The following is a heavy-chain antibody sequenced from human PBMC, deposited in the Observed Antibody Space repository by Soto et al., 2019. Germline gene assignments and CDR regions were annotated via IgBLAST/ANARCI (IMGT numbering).Heavy chain of an antibody. CDR3: ARVGRAAAAAAYY. CDR1: GYTFTSYA. V-gene: IGHV1-3*01. Sequence: ASVKVSCKASGYTFTSYAMHWVRQAPGQRLEWMGWINAGNGNTKYSQKFQGRVTMTRDTSTSTVYMELSSLRSEDTAVYYCARVGRAAAAAAYYWGQGTLVTVSS. D-gene: IGHD6-13*01. J-gene: IGHJ4*02. CDR2: INAGNGNT.